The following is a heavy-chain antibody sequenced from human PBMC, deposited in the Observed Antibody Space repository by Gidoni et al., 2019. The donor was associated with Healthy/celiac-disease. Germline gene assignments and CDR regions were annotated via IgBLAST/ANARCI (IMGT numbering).Heavy chain of an antibody. D-gene: IGHD1-7*01. CDR2: IYHSGST. V-gene: IGHV4-38-2*01. J-gene: IGHJ4*02. CDR1: GYSISSGYY. CDR3: FNWNYEIPY. Sequence: QVQLQESGPGLVTPSETLSLTCAVSGYSISSGYYWGWIRQPPGKGLEWIGSIYHSGSTYYNPSLKSRVTISVDTSKNQFSLKLSSVTAADTAVYYCFNWNYEIPYWGQGTLVTVSS.